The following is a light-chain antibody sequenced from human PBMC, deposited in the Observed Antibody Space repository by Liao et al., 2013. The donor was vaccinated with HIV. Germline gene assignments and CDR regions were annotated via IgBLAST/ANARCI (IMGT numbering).Light chain of an antibody. CDR1: NIGSKS. V-gene: IGLV3-21*01. J-gene: IGLJ1*01. CDR2: YDS. CDR3: QVWDSGSAV. Sequence: SYELTQPPSVSVAPGKTARITCGGNNIGSKSVHWYQQKPGQAPVVVIYYDSDRPSGIPERFSGSNSGNTATLTISRVEAGDEADYYCQVWDSGSAVFGTGTKVTVL.